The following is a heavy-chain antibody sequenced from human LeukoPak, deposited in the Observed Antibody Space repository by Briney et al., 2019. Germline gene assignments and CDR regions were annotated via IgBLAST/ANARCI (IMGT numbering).Heavy chain of an antibody. D-gene: IGHD2-2*01. CDR1: GYTFTSYD. CDR2: VNPNSGNT. Sequence: ASVKVSCKTSGYTFTSYDINWVRQATGQGLEWMGWVNPNSGNTGSAQKFQGRVTMTRNTSISTAYMELSSLKSEDTAVYYCAKGKDIVVVPAAMPTWFDPWGQGTLVTVSS. J-gene: IGHJ5*02. CDR3: AKGKDIVVVPAAMPTWFDP. V-gene: IGHV1-8*01.